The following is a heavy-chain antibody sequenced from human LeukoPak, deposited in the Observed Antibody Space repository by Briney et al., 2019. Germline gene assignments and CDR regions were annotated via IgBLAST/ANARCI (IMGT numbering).Heavy chain of an antibody. V-gene: IGHV3-23*01. CDR1: GFTCRSSA. J-gene: IGHJ4*02. CDR3: AKRGNSGWYAIDY. D-gene: IGHD6-19*01. Sequence: GGSLRLSCAASGFTCRSSAMAWVRQAPGKGLGWVSSISHDATGKYYADVVKGRSTISRDNSKNMVYLEMNSLSAGDTAAYYCAKRGNSGWYAIDYWGQGTLVTVS. CDR2: ISHDATGK.